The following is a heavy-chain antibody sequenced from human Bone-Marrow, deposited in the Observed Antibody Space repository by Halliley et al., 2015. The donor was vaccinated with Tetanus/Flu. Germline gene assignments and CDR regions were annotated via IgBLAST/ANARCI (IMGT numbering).Heavy chain of an antibody. CDR3: ANGDWGLGRAFDI. Sequence: SRDSIEKHYADPVKGRFTISRDNSRNTLDLQMNSLSTEDTAFYYCANGDWGLGRAFDIWGQGTKVTVSS. V-gene: IGHV3-30*18. J-gene: IGHJ3*02. D-gene: IGHD7-27*01. CDR2: SRDSIEK.